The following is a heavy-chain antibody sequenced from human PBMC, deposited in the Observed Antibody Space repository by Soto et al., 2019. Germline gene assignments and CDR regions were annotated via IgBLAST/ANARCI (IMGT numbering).Heavy chain of an antibody. CDR3: ARAYSSWYWDY. V-gene: IGHV4-31*02. CDR1: GDSISRSGYY. Sequence: QVQLQESGPGLVKPSQTLSLTWTVSGDSISRSGYYWSWIRQPPGKGLEWIGYIYYRGSTYYNSSLKSRVTISSDTSKNQFSLKLNSVTDADTAVYYCARAYSSWYWDYWGRGTLVTVSS. D-gene: IGHD6-13*01. CDR2: IYYRGST. J-gene: IGHJ4*01.